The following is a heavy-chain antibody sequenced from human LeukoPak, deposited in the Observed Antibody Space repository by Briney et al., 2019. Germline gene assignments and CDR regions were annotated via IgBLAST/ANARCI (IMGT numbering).Heavy chain of an antibody. CDR2: ISSSGSII. CDR1: GFTFSTYA. J-gene: IGHJ4*02. Sequence: GGSLRLSCAASGFTFSTYAMNWVRQAPGKGLEWFTYISSSGSIIHYADFVKGRFTISRDNAKNSLYLQMNSLRAEDTAVYYCARSSGYYRPFDYWGQGTLVTVSS. V-gene: IGHV3-48*01. CDR3: ARSSGYYRPFDY. D-gene: IGHD2/OR15-2a*01.